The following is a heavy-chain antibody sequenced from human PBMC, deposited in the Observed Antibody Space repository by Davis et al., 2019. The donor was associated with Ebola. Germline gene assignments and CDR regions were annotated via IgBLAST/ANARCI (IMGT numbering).Heavy chain of an antibody. CDR3: ARDASYSSSPDY. J-gene: IGHJ4*02. CDR1: GFTFSSYW. Sequence: PGGSLRLSCAASGFTFSSYWMHWVRQGPGKGLVWVSRINSDASRTTYADSVKGRFTISRDNAKNTLYLQMNSLRVEDTAVYYCARDASYSSSPDYWGQGTLVTVSS. CDR2: INSDASRT. V-gene: IGHV3-74*03. D-gene: IGHD6-6*01.